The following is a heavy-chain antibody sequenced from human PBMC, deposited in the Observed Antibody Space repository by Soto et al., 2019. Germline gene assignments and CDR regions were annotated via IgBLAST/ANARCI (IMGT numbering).Heavy chain of an antibody. D-gene: IGHD2-2*01. CDR2: INHSGST. V-gene: IGHV4-34*01. CDR1: GGSFSGYY. J-gene: IGHJ4*02. CDR3: ARVGGGRQVPAAMAIRPFDY. Sequence: QVQLQQWGAGLLKPSETLSLTCAVYGGSFSGYYWSWIRQPPGKGLEWIGEINHSGSTNYNPSLKSRVTISVDTSKNQFSLKLSSVTAADTAVYYWARVGGGRQVPAAMAIRPFDYWGQGTLVTVSS.